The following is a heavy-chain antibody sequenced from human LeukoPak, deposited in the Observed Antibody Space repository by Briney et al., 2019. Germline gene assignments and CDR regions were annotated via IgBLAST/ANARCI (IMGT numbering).Heavy chain of an antibody. CDR1: GGSFSGYY. V-gene: IGHV4-34*01. CDR2: INHSGST. CDR3: ARHVSDIVVVPAAIGY. J-gene: IGHJ4*02. Sequence: MASETLSLTCAVYGGSFSGYYWSWIRQPPGKGLEWIGEINHSGSTNYNPSLKSRVTISVDTSKNQFSLKLSSVTAADTAVYYCARHVSDIVVVPAAIGYWGQGTLVTVSS. D-gene: IGHD2-2*02.